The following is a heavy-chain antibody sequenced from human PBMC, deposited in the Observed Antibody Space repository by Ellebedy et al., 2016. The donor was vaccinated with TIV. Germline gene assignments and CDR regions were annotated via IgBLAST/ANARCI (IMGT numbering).Heavy chain of an antibody. D-gene: IGHD3-16*01. CDR3: ARDGLRLGDSSADDY. CDR2: ISAHNRNT. Sequence: ASVKVSXXPSGYSFTNYGISWVRQAPGQGLEWLGWISAHNRNTNYAQKLRGRIILTTDTSSSTAYMELRNLGSDDTAVYYCARDGLRLGDSSADDYWGQGTLVTVSS. CDR1: GYSFTNYG. V-gene: IGHV1-18*01. J-gene: IGHJ4*02.